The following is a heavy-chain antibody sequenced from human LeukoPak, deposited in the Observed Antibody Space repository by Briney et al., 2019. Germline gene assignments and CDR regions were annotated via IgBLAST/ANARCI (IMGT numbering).Heavy chain of an antibody. D-gene: IGHD4-17*01. Sequence: GGSLRLSCAASGFTFSSYSMNWVSQAPGKGLEWVSSISSSSSYIYYADSVKGRFTISRDNAKNSLYLQMNSLRAEDTAVYYCARDRGDYGDPAYYGMGVWGQGTTVTVSS. CDR2: ISSSSSYI. J-gene: IGHJ6*02. CDR1: GFTFSSYS. CDR3: ARDRGDYGDPAYYGMGV. V-gene: IGHV3-21*01.